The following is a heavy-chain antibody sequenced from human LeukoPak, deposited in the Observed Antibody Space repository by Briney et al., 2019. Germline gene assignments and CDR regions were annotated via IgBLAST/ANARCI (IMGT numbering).Heavy chain of an antibody. V-gene: IGHV4-34*01. CDR2: INHSGST. CDR3: ARRVWFGESSHWSFDL. D-gene: IGHD3-10*01. J-gene: IGHJ2*01. CDR1: GGSFSGYY. Sequence: SSETLSLTCAVYGGSFSGYYWSWIRQPPGKGLEWIGEINHSGSTSYSPSLKSRVTISINTSKNQFSLKLSSVTAADTAVFYCARRVWFGESSHWSFDLWGRGTLVTVSS.